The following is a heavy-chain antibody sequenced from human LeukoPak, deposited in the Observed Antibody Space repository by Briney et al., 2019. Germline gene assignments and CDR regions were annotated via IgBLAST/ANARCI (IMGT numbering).Heavy chain of an antibody. CDR2: ISYDGSNK. D-gene: IGHD3-16*01. J-gene: IGHJ6*02. CDR1: GFTFSSYA. Sequence: GGSLRLSCAASGFTFSSYAMHWVRQAPGKGLEWVAVISYDGSNKYYADSVKGRFTISRDNSKNTLYLQMNSLRAEDTAVYYCARELGLYYGLDVWGQGTAVTVSS. V-gene: IGHV3-30-3*01. CDR3: ARELGLYYGLDV.